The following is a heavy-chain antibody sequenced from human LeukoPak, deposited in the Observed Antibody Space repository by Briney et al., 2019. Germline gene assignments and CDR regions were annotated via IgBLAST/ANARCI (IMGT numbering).Heavy chain of an antibody. Sequence: GGSLRLSCAASGFTFTSYSMNWVRQAPGEGLEWVSTISGGGGSTYYADSVKGRFTISRDNSKNTLYLQVNSLRAEDTAVYYCAKGGKWDVTPFDYWGQGTLVTVSS. CDR2: ISGGGGST. CDR3: AKGGKWDVTPFDY. V-gene: IGHV3-23*01. J-gene: IGHJ4*02. D-gene: IGHD1-26*01. CDR1: GFTFTSYS.